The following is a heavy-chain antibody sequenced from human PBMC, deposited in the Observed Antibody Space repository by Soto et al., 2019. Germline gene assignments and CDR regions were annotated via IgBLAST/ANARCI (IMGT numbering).Heavy chain of an antibody. CDR3: ARGPRGMAATGPYYSYGMDV. J-gene: IGHJ6*01. CDR1: GLTFSSYG. CDR2: IWFDGTNK. D-gene: IGHD3-10*01. V-gene: IGHV3-33*01. Sequence: QVQLVDSGGGVVQPGRSLRLSCAASGLTFSSYGMHWVRQAPGKGLEWVAVIWFDGTNKYYADSVKDRFVISRDNSKNTLYLQMNSLRAEDTAVYYCARGPRGMAATGPYYSYGMDVW.